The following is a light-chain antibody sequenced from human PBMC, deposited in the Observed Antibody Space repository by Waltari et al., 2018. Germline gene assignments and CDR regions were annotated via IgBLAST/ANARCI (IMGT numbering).Light chain of an antibody. Sequence: AIQLTQSPSSLSASVGDRVTITCRASQGILSALAWFQQKPGETPKLLIYDASTLESGVPSRFSGSGSGTDFTLTISRLQPEDFATYYCQQFNNYPLTFGGGTKVEIK. CDR3: QQFNNYPLT. CDR1: QGILSA. CDR2: DAS. J-gene: IGKJ4*01. V-gene: IGKV1D-13*01.